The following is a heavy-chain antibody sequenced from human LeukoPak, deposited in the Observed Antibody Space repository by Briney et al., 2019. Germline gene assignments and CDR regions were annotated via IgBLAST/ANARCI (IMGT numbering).Heavy chain of an antibody. CDR3: ARESGYAVGDF. J-gene: IGHJ4*02. CDR1: GFTVSSNY. CDR2: IYSGGST. Sequence: GGSLRLSCAASGFTVSSNYMSWVRQAPGKGLEWVSVIYSGGSTYYADSVKGRFTISRDNSKNTLYLQMNSLRAEDTAVYYCARESGYAVGDFWGRGTLVTVSS. D-gene: IGHD5-12*01. V-gene: IGHV3-66*01.